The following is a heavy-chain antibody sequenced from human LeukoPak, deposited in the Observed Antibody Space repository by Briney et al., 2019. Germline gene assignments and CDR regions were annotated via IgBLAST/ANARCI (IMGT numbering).Heavy chain of an antibody. J-gene: IGHJ5*02. V-gene: IGHV3-23*01. Sequence: GGSLRLSCAASGFTFSSYAMSWVRQAPGKGLEWVSAISGDGSSTYYADSVKGRFTISRDNSKNTLYLQMNSLRAEDTAVYYCAKDDCSGGYGPTTWFAAWGQGRLVSVYS. CDR1: GFTFSSYA. CDR2: ISGDGSST. CDR3: AKDDCSGGYGPTTWFAA. D-gene: IGHD2-15*01.